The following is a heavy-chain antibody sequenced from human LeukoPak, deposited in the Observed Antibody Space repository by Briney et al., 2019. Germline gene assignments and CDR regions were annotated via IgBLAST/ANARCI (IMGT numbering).Heavy chain of an antibody. CDR2: ISGYNGDT. D-gene: IGHD1-26*01. CDR3: ARDWGAPHTLNFDY. Sequence: ASVTVSCKASGGTFSSYAISWVRQAPGQGLEWMAWISGYNGDTNYVQKFQDRLTMTTDTSTSTAYLELTNLRSDDTAVYYCARDWGAPHTLNFDYWGQGTPVTVSS. J-gene: IGHJ4*02. CDR1: GGTFSSYA. V-gene: IGHV1-18*01.